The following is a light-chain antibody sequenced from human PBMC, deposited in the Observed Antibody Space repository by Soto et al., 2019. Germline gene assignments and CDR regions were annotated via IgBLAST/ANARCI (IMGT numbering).Light chain of an antibody. CDR3: HQNSSIPWT. V-gene: IGKV1-39*01. CDR2: AAS. CDR1: QSISSY. J-gene: IGKJ1*01. Sequence: DIQMTQSPSSLSASVGNRVTITSRASQSISSYLNWYQQKPGKAPKLLIYAASSLQSGVPSRFSGSGSGTDFTLTISSLQPEDFATYYCHQNSSIPWTFGQGTKVDIK.